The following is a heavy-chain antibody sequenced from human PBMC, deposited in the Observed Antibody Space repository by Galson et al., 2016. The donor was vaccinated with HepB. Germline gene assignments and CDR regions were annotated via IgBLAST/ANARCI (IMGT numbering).Heavy chain of an antibody. V-gene: IGHV1-8*01. CDR3: ARPSLLGYSGYYYYGMDV. D-gene: IGHD5-12*01. CDR1: GDTFTSYD. Sequence: SCKASGDTFTSYDINWVRQATGQGLEWMGWMNPNSDNTGYAQKFQGRVTMTRNTSISTAYMELSSLRSEDTAVYYCARPSLLGYSGYYYYGMDVWGQGTTVTVSS. CDR2: MNPNSDNT. J-gene: IGHJ6*02.